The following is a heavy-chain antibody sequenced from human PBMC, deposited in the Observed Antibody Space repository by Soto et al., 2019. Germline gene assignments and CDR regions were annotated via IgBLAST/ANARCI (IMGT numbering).Heavy chain of an antibody. Sequence: ASVKVSCKASGYTFTSYGISWVRQAPGQGLEWMGWISAYNGNTNYAQKLQGRVTMTTDTSTSTAYMELRSLRSDDTAVYYCATQYYDILTGYRHLDYWGQGTLVTVSS. V-gene: IGHV1-18*01. J-gene: IGHJ4*02. CDR3: ATQYYDILTGYRHLDY. CDR1: GYTFTSYG. CDR2: ISAYNGNT. D-gene: IGHD3-9*01.